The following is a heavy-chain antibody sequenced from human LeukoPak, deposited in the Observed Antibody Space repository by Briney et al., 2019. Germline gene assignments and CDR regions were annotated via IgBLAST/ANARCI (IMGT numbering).Heavy chain of an antibody. CDR3: AREEGDYGGNIDY. CDR1: GFTFSSYG. CDR2: IWYDGSNK. J-gene: IGHJ4*02. V-gene: IGHV3-33*01. D-gene: IGHD4-23*01. Sequence: PGRSLRLSCAASGFTFSSYGMHWVRQAPGKGLEWVAVIWYDGSNKYYADSVKGRFTISRDNSKHTLYLQMNSLRAEDPAVYYCAREEGDYGGNIDYWGQGTLVSVSS.